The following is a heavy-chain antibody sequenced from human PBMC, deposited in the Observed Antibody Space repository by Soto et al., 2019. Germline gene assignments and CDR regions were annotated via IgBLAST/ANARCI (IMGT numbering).Heavy chain of an antibody. D-gene: IGHD3-3*01. Sequence: QVQLQESGPGLAKPSQTLSLTCTVSGGSISSGDYYWSWIRQPPGKGLEWIGYIYYSGSTYYNPSLKSRVTISVDTSKNQFSLKLSSVTAADTAVYYCARGLGVVIPSYYYYYGMDVWGQGTTVTVSS. V-gene: IGHV4-30-4*01. J-gene: IGHJ6*02. CDR1: GGSISSGDYY. CDR2: IYYSGST. CDR3: ARGLGVVIPSYYYYYGMDV.